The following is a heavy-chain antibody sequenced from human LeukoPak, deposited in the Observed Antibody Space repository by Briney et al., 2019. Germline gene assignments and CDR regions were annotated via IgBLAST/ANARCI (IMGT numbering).Heavy chain of an antibody. Sequence: SETLSLTCTVSGGSISSFYWSWIRQPAGKGLEWIGRIYTSGSTNYNPSLKSRVTMSVDTSKNQFSLKLSSVTAADTAVYYCARVYYSSSYDYWYFDLWGRGTLVTVSS. V-gene: IGHV4-4*07. CDR1: GGSISSFY. D-gene: IGHD6-13*01. CDR2: IYTSGST. CDR3: ARVYYSSSYDYWYFDL. J-gene: IGHJ2*01.